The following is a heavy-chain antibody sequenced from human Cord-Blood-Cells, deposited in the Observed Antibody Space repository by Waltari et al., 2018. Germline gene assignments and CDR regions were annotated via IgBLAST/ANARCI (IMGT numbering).Heavy chain of an antibody. D-gene: IGHD1-26*01. CDR1: GYXFTXYG. CDR3: ARVXXXIXXATXAFDI. Sequence: SXXXSGYXFTXYGISWVRQAXGQGLEWMGWISAYNGNTNYAQKLQGRVTMTTDTSTSTAYMELRSLRSDDTAVYYCARVXXXIXXATXAFDIWGQGTMVTVSS. CDR2: ISAYNGNT. J-gene: IGHJ3*02. V-gene: IGHV1-18*01.